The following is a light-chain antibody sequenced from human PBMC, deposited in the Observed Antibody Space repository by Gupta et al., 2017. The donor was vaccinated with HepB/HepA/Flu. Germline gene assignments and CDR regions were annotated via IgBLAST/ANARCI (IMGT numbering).Light chain of an antibody. CDR1: QSVRSN. Sequence: EIVMTQSPVTLSVSPGERATLSCRASQSVRSNLAWYQQKPGQTPRLLIYGASTRATGIPARFSGSGSGTXFTLTIXSLQSEDFAVYYCQQYNSWPRAFGXGTKVEIK. J-gene: IGKJ1*01. CDR3: QQYNSWPRA. V-gene: IGKV3-15*01. CDR2: GAS.